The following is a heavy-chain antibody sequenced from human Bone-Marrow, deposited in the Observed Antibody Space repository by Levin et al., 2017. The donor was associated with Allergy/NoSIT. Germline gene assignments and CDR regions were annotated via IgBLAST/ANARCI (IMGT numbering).Heavy chain of an antibody. CDR2: ISYDGSNK. Sequence: GGSLRLSCAASGFTFSSYAMHWVRQAPGKGLEWVAVISYDGSNKYYADSVKGRFTISRDNSKNTLYLQMNSLRAEDTAVYYCARKVQYLDYWGQGTLVTVSS. CDR3: ARKVQYLDY. CDR1: GFTFSSYA. D-gene: IGHD4-11*01. J-gene: IGHJ4*02. V-gene: IGHV3-30-3*01.